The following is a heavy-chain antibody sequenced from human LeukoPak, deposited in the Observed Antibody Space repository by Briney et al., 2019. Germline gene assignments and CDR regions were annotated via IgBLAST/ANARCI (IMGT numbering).Heavy chain of an antibody. J-gene: IGHJ3*02. V-gene: IGHV1-18*01. CDR3: TRDCGNCGGAPDDTFDI. CDR2: ISAYSGNT. CDR1: GYTFSPYG. D-gene: IGHD2-21*01. Sequence: ASVKVSCKASGYTFSPYGISWVRQAPGQGLEGVGWISAYSGNTNYAQNVQGRVTMTTDTSTSTAYLELRSLRSDDTAVYYCTRDCGNCGGAPDDTFDIWGQGTMVTVSS.